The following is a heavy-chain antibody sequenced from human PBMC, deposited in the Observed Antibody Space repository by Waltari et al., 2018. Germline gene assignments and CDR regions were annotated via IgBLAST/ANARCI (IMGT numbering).Heavy chain of an antibody. CDR2: IYVYNENT. V-gene: IGHV1-18*01. J-gene: IGHJ4*02. D-gene: IGHD3-16*02. Sequence: QVRLTQSGSDVKEPGASVKVSCKASGYNFRAYCISWVRQAPGQGLEWMGWIYVYNENTRFAEKFEDRVTLTTDKVTETVYMDLTDLRPDDTAVYYCARVVTGVHEVNDNWGQGTLVIVS. CDR1: GYNFRAYC. CDR3: ARVVTGVHEVNDN.